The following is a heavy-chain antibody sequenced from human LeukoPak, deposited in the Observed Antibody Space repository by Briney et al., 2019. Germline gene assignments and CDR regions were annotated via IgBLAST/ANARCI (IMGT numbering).Heavy chain of an antibody. CDR2: ISGGGGST. V-gene: IGHV3-23*01. CDR1: GFTFSSYA. Sequence: GGSLRLSCAASGFTFSSYAMSWVRQAPGKGLEWVSAISGGGGSTYYADSVKGRFTISRDNSKNTLYLQMNSLRAEDTAVYYCAKASTAYSSLYYYGMDVWGQGTTVTVSS. CDR3: AKASTAYSSLYYYGMDV. J-gene: IGHJ6*02. D-gene: IGHD6-6*01.